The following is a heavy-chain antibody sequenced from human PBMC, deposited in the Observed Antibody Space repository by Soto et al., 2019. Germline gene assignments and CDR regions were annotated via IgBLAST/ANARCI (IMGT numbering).Heavy chain of an antibody. CDR2: IFSNDEK. J-gene: IGHJ4*02. V-gene: IGHV2-26*01. CDR1: GFSLSNARMG. Sequence: SGLTLVNPTETLTLTCTVSGFSLSNARMGVSWIRQPPGKALEWLAHIFSNDEKSYSTSLKSRLTISKDTSKSQVVLTMTNMDPVDTATYYCARITLSGWYGITIDYWGQGTLVTVSS. D-gene: IGHD6-19*01. CDR3: ARITLSGWYGITIDY.